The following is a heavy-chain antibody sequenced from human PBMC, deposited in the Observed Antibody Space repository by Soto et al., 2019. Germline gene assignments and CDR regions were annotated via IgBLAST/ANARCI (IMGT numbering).Heavy chain of an antibody. D-gene: IGHD2-21*02. Sequence: PGGSLRLSCAASGFTFSPYTMHWVRQAPGKGLEWVAVISYDGSTEYNADSVKGRFTISRDNPKNTVYLQMNSLRAEDTAAYYCAGGGGFCGGDCYKGGIDYWGQGALVTVSS. V-gene: IGHV3-30*04. CDR1: GFTFSPYT. J-gene: IGHJ4*02. CDR2: ISYDGSTE. CDR3: AGGGGFCGGDCYKGGIDY.